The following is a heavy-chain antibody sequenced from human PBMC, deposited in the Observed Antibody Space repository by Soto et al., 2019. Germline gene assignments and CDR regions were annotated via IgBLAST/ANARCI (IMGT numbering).Heavy chain of an antibody. CDR3: ARDWGNVKSVWFDP. CDR2: INAGNGNT. CDR1: GYTFTSYV. V-gene: IGHV1-3*01. J-gene: IGHJ5*02. Sequence: QVQLVQSGAEVKKPGASVKVSCKASGYTFTSYVMHWVRQAPGQRLEWMGWINAGNGNTKYSQKFQGRVTITRDTSASTAYMELSSLRSEDTAVYYCARDWGNVKSVWFDPWGQGTLVTVSS. D-gene: IGHD3-16*01.